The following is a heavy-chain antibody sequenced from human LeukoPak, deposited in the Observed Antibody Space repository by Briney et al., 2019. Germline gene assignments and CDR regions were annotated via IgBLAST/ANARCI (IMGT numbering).Heavy chain of an antibody. CDR2: IKSKTEGGTT. Sequence: PGGSLRLSCAASGFTFSNARMSWVRQAPGKGLEWVGRIKSKTEGGTTDYAAPVKGRFTVSRDDSKNTLYLQMNSLKTEDTAVYYCTTGVVQPSSFDYWGQGTLVTVSS. J-gene: IGHJ4*02. CDR3: TTGVVQPSSFDY. V-gene: IGHV3-15*01. D-gene: IGHD6-13*01. CDR1: GFTFSNAR.